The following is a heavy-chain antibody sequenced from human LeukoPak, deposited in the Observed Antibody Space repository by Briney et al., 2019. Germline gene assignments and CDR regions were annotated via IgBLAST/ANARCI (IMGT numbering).Heavy chain of an antibody. CDR3: ARVRSSLPYFDY. Sequence: GGSLRLSCATSGFTFTNYGMNWVCQAPGKGLVWVSRINSDGSSTSYTDYVKGGFTISRDNSKNTLYLQMNSLRAEDTAVYYCARVRSSLPYFDYWGQGTLVTVSS. CDR1: GFTFTNYG. CDR2: INSDGSST. V-gene: IGHV3-74*01. J-gene: IGHJ4*02. D-gene: IGHD6-6*01.